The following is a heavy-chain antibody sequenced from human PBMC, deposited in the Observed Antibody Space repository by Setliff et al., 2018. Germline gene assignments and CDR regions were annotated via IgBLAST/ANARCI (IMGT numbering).Heavy chain of an antibody. CDR1: GGSISSYY. CDR3: ARLRGAFDY. Sequence: TSETLSLTCTVSGGSISSYYWSWIRQPPGKRLEWTGYIYYSGSTNYNPSLESRVTISVDTSKNQFSLRLNSATAADTAVYYCARLRGAFDYWGQGTLVTVSS. CDR2: IYYSGST. V-gene: IGHV4-59*01. J-gene: IGHJ4*02. D-gene: IGHD3-16*01.